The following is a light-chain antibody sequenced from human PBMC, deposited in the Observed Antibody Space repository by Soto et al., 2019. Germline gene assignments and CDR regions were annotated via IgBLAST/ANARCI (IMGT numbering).Light chain of an antibody. V-gene: IGKV1-5*01. Sequence: IRMTQSPSSLSASTGDRVTITCRASQGISTWLAWYQQRPGKAPKLLIYDASSLESGVPSRFSGSGSGTEFTLTISSLQPEDFASYYCQQYNSYSTFGQGTKVDNK. J-gene: IGKJ1*01. CDR3: QQYNSYST. CDR1: QGISTW. CDR2: DAS.